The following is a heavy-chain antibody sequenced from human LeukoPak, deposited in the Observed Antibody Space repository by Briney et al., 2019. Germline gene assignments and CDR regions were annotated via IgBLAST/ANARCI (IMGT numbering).Heavy chain of an antibody. D-gene: IGHD3-10*01. CDR1: GFSHSRNY. Sequence: GGSLRLSCAASGFSHSRNYMTWVRQAPAKGLERASVIYSGGRTDYADSVKSRFSISRDSFKNTLYLQMNSLRAEATAVYYCTRDVIRGTNLGYWGQGTLVTVSS. CDR2: IYSGGRT. CDR3: TRDVIRGTNLGY. J-gene: IGHJ4*02. V-gene: IGHV3-66*02.